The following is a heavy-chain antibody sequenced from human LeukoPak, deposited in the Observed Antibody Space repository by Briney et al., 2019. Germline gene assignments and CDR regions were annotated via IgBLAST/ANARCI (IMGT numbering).Heavy chain of an antibody. V-gene: IGHV2-5*01. CDR2: IYWNDDK. J-gene: IGHJ5*02. D-gene: IGHD3-10*01. Sequence: SGPTLVNPTQTLTLTCTFSGFSLSTSGVGVGWIRQPPGKALEWLALIYWNDDKRYSPSLKSRLTITKDTSKNQVVLTMTNMDPVDTATYYCARRPIAALWFGELLLGWFDPWGQGTLVTVSS. CDR1: GFSLSTSGVG. CDR3: ARRPIAALWFGELLLGWFDP.